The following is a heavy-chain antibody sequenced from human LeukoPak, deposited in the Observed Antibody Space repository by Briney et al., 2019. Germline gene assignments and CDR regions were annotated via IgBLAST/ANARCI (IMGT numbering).Heavy chain of an antibody. V-gene: IGHV3-30*18. CDR3: AKDGCGGDCYYMDY. D-gene: IGHD2-21*02. CDR2: ISYDGSNK. J-gene: IGHJ4*02. Sequence: GRSLRLSCAASGFTFSIYGMHWVRQAPGKGLEWVAVISYDGSNKYYADSVKGRFTISRDNSKNTLYLQMNSLRVEDTAVYYCAKDGCGGDCYYMDYWGQGTLVTVS. CDR1: GFTFSIYG.